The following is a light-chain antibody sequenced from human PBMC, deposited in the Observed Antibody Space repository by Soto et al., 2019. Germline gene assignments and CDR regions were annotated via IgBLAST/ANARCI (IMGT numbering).Light chain of an antibody. CDR1: QSINIW. Sequence: DIQKPQSPSTLSASVVNRGDTTCRVSQSINIWWAWYQQKPGRDPKILIYKESTLESGLQSRFSGSGSGTEFTLTISSLQPDEFATYYCQPYNAYWTFGTGHKVDLK. CDR2: KES. CDR3: QPYNAYWT. V-gene: IGKV1-5*03. J-gene: IGKJ1*01.